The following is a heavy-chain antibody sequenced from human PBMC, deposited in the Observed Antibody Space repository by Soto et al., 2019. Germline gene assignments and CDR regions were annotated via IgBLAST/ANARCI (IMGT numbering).Heavy chain of an antibody. CDR3: ARGPTRDIVVVVAAREAAFDI. Sequence: QVQLQQWGAGLLKPSETLSLTCAVYGGSFSGYYWSWIRQPPGKGLEWIGEINHSGSTNYTPSLKSRVTISVDTSKNQFSLKLSSVTAAATAVYYCARGPTRDIVVVVAAREAAFDIWGQGTMVTVSS. J-gene: IGHJ3*02. D-gene: IGHD2-15*01. CDR1: GGSFSGYY. CDR2: INHSGST. V-gene: IGHV4-34*01.